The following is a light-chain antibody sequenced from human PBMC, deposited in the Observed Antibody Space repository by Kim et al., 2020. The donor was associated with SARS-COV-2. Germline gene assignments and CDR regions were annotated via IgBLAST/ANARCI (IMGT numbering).Light chain of an antibody. Sequence: EIVLTQSPGTLSLSPGERATLSCRASQSVRSSLAWYQQRPGQAPRLLIYDASNRATGIPARFSGSGSGTDFTLTISSLEPEDFAVYYCQQRSDWPQLTFGGGTKVDIK. V-gene: IGKV3-11*01. CDR3: QQRSDWPQLT. J-gene: IGKJ4*01. CDR1: QSVRSS. CDR2: DAS.